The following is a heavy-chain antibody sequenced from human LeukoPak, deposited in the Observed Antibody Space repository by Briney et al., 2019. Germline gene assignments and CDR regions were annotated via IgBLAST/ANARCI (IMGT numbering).Heavy chain of an antibody. CDR3: AKDKYSSGYPLYMDV. V-gene: IGHV3-30*02. CDR2: IRYDGSNK. Sequence: GGSLRLSCAASGFTFSSYGMHWVRQAPGKGLEWVAFIRYDGSNKYYADSVKGRFTISRDNSKNTLYLQMNSLRAEDTAVYYCAKDKYSSGYPLYMDVWGKGTTVTVFS. CDR1: GFTFSSYG. J-gene: IGHJ6*03. D-gene: IGHD3-22*01.